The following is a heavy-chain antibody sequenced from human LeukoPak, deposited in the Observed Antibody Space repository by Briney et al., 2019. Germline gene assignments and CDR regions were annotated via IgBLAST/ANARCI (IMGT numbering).Heavy chain of an antibody. CDR1: GGSISSDY. Sequence: SETLSLTCTVSGGSISSDYWSWIRQPPGEGLEWIGYIYYSGDTNYNPSLKSRVTISVDTSKNQFSLKLSSVTAADTAVYYCAGSGYSYGLVDYWGQGTLVTVSS. J-gene: IGHJ4*02. D-gene: IGHD5-18*01. CDR2: IYYSGDT. V-gene: IGHV4-59*01. CDR3: AGSGYSYGLVDY.